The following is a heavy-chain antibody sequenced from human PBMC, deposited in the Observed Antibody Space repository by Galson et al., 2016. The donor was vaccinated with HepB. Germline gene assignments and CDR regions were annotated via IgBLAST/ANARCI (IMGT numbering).Heavy chain of an antibody. Sequence: SVKVSCKASGGAFSRSAFSWVRQAPGQGLEWMGGIIPILGPAHYAQRFQGRVTMTADGSSSTAFMELSSLTSADTAVYYCARVDIGQESTAFDSWGQGTLVIVSS. CDR3: ARVDIGQESTAFDS. D-gene: IGHD3/OR15-3a*01. J-gene: IGHJ4*02. CDR2: IIPILGPA. V-gene: IGHV1-69*13. CDR1: GGAFSRSA.